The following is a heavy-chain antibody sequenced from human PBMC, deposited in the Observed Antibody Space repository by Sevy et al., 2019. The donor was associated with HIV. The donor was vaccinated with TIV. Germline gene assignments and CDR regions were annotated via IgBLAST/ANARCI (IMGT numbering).Heavy chain of an antibody. Sequence: SETLSLTCSVSGGSISSTSYYWGWIRQPPGKGLEWIGTINYTGNTYYNPSLKSRVTISVDTSKNRFSLKLGSVTAADTAVYYCARQSWYTSGWFWFDPWGQGTLVTVSS. V-gene: IGHV4-39*01. D-gene: IGHD6-19*01. CDR1: GGSISSTSYY. J-gene: IGHJ5*02. CDR3: ARQSWYTSGWFWFDP. CDR2: INYTGNT.